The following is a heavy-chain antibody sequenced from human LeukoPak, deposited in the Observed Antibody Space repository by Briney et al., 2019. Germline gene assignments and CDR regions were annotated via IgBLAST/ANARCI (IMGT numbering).Heavy chain of an antibody. CDR2: FYPEDGET. CDR1: GYTLTELS. Sequence: GSVRVSCKVSGYTLTELSMHWVRQAPGKGVERMGGFYPEDGETIYAQTSKGRVTITEETSTKTAYMELSSLRSEDTAVYYCALYPPPRGGTENWFDTGGQGTLVTVS. V-gene: IGHV1-24*01. J-gene: IGHJ5*02. CDR3: ALYPPPRGGTENWFDT. D-gene: IGHD3-16*01.